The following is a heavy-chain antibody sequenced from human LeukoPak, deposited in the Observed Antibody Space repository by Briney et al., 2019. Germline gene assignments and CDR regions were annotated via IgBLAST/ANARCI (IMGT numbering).Heavy chain of an antibody. CDR1: GGSISSSSYY. J-gene: IGHJ3*02. Sequence: SETLSLTCTVSGGSISSSSYYWGWIRQPPGKGLEWIGSIYYSGSTYYNPSLKSRVTISVDTSKNQFSLKLSSVTAADTAVYYCASPTPRVVAATPADAFDIWGQGTMVTVSS. V-gene: IGHV4-39*01. CDR3: ASPTPRVVAATPADAFDI. D-gene: IGHD2-15*01. CDR2: IYYSGST.